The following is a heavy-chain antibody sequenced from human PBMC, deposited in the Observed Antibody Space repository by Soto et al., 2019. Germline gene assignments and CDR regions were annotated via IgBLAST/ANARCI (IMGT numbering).Heavy chain of an antibody. CDR3: VIAVAGTSGDNWFDP. CDR2: INHSGST. J-gene: IGHJ5*02. CDR1: GGSFSGYD. D-gene: IGHD6-19*01. Sequence: SETLSLTCAVYGGSFSGYDWSWIRQPPGKGLEWIGEINHSGSTNYNPSPKSRVTISVDTSKNQFSLKLSSVTAADTAVYYCVIAVAGTSGDNWFDPWGQGTLVTVSS. V-gene: IGHV4-34*01.